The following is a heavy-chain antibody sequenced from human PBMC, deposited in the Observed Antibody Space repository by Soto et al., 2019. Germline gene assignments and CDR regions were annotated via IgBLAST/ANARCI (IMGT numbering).Heavy chain of an antibody. J-gene: IGHJ4*02. Sequence: GGSLRLSCGASGFAFRSHWMSWVRQAPGKGLEWVANINQDGSQKYYVDSVKGRFTISRDNSKNTLYLQMSSLRPEDTAVYYCVKDHGTAMIRGGLDSWGQGALVTVSS. CDR1: GFAFRSHW. CDR2: INQDGSQK. CDR3: VKDHGTAMIRGGLDS. D-gene: IGHD5-18*01. V-gene: IGHV3-7*01.